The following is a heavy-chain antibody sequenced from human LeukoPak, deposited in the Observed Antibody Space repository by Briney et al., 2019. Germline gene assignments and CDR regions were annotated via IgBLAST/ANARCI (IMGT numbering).Heavy chain of an antibody. V-gene: IGHV1-2*02. CDR2: VNPNSGDT. Sequence: ASVNLSCKASGYTFTSYYMHWVRQAPGQGLEWMGWVNPNSGDTNYVQKFQGRVTMTRDTSISTAYMELSRLESDDTAVYYCARGDAFDIWGQGTMVTVSS. CDR1: GYTFTSYY. CDR3: ARGDAFDI. J-gene: IGHJ3*02.